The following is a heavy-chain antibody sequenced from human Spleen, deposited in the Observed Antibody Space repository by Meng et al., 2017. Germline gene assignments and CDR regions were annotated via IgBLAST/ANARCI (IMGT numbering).Heavy chain of an antibody. CDR3: ARAPRDDGYDFWSCYSSRLDYFDF. D-gene: IGHD3-3*01. CDR1: GFTFSSYR. Sequence: GGSLRLSCAASGFTFSSYRMNWVRQAPGKGLEWVSSISSSSSYIYYADSVKGRFTISRDNANNSLYLQVNSLSAEDTAVYYCARAPRDDGYDFWSCYSSRLDYFDFWGQGTLVTGSS. V-gene: IGHV3-21*01. J-gene: IGHJ4*02. CDR2: ISSSSSYI.